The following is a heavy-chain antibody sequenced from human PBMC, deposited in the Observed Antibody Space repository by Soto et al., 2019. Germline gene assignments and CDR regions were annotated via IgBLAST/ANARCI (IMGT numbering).Heavy chain of an antibody. Sequence: GGSLRLSCAASGFTIDNCGMHWVRQAPGKGLEWVAGISWDSSTIGYADSVKGRFIISRDDAKNSLYLQMDSLRGEDTALYYCVQGRYPTMATPLDHWGQGTQVTVSS. CDR2: ISWDSSTI. CDR1: GFTIDNCG. J-gene: IGHJ4*02. D-gene: IGHD2-15*01. CDR3: VQGRYPTMATPLDH. V-gene: IGHV3-9*01.